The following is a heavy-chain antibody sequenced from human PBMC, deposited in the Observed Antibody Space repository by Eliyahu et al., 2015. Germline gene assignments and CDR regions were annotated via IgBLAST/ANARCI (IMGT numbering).Heavy chain of an antibody. CDR3: ARSGYSYGYHYFDY. CDR2: IYYSGST. CDR1: GGSVSSGSYX. D-gene: IGHD5-18*01. V-gene: IGHV4-61*01. J-gene: IGHJ4*02. Sequence: QVQLQESGPGLVKPSETLSLTCTVXGGSVSSGSYXWSWIRQPPGKGLEWIGYIYYSGSTNYNPSLKSRVTISVDTSKNQFSLKLSSVTAADTAVYYCARSGYSYGYHYFDYWGQGTLVTVSS.